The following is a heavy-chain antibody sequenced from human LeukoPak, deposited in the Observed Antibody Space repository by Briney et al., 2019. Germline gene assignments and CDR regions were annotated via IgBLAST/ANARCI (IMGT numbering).Heavy chain of an antibody. V-gene: IGHV4-59*01. CDR3: ARVKLDMATIVSFDY. CDR2: IYYSGST. J-gene: IGHJ4*02. D-gene: IGHD5-24*01. Sequence: SETLFLTCTVSGGSISSYYWSWIRQPPGKGLEWIGYIYYSGSTNYNPSLKSRVTISVDTSKNQFSLNLSSVTAADTAVYYCARVKLDMATIVSFDYWGQGTLVTVSS. CDR1: GGSISSYY.